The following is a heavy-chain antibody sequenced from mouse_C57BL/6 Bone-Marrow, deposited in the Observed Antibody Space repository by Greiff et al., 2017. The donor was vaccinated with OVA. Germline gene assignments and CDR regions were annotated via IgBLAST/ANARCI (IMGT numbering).Heavy chain of an antibody. CDR3: ARGYDYCYYAMDY. D-gene: IGHD2-4*01. Sequence: QVQLQQSGAELARPGASVKLSCKASGYTFTSYGISWVKQSTGQGLEWIGEIYPRSGNTYYNEKFKGKATLTADKSSSTAYMELRSLTSEDSAVYFCARGYDYCYYAMDYWGQGTSVTVSS. CDR2: IYPRSGNT. CDR1: GYTFTSYG. V-gene: IGHV1-81*01. J-gene: IGHJ4*01.